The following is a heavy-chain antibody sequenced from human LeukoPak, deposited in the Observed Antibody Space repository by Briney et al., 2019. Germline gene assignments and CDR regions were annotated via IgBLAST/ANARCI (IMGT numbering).Heavy chain of an antibody. CDR3: AKRIGNTSLPIDY. CDR1: GFTFSSYG. J-gene: IGHJ4*02. D-gene: IGHD2-2*01. V-gene: IGHV3-30*18. Sequence: GRSLRLSCAASGFTFSSYGMHWVRQAPGKGLEWVAVISYDGSNKYYADSVKGRFTISRDNSKNTLYLQMNSLRAEDTAGYYCAKRIGNTSLPIDYWGQGNLGNGSP. CDR2: ISYDGSNK.